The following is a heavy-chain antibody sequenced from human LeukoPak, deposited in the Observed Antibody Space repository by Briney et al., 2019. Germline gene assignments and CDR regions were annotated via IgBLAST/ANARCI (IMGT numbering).Heavy chain of an antibody. Sequence: SETLSLTCTVSGGSISSSSYYWGWIRQPPGKGLEWIGEINHSGSTNYNPSLKSRVTISVDTSKNQFSLKLSSVTAADTAVYYCASGYSSSWLRLRPVFDYWGQGTLVTVSS. D-gene: IGHD6-13*01. CDR2: INHSGST. CDR3: ASGYSSSWLRLRPVFDY. V-gene: IGHV4-39*07. J-gene: IGHJ4*02. CDR1: GGSISSSSYY.